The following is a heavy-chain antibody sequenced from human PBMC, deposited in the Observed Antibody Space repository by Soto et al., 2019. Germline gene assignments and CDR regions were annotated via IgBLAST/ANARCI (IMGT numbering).Heavy chain of an antibody. CDR1: GGSISTSSYY. J-gene: IGHJ4*02. CDR3: ARDYDSSGDY. Sequence: QLQLQESGPGLVKPSETLSLTCTVSGGSISTSSYYWGWIRQPPGKGLEWIGSIYYSGSTYYNPSLKSRATISVDTSKNQFALKLSSVTAADTAVYYCARDYDSSGDYWGQGTLVTVSS. V-gene: IGHV4-39*01. D-gene: IGHD3-22*01. CDR2: IYYSGST.